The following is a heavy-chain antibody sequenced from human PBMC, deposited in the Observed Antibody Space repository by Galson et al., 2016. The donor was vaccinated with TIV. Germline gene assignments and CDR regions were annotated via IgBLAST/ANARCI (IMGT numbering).Heavy chain of an antibody. CDR1: GGSFSNYA. J-gene: IGHJ2*01. D-gene: IGHD6-13*01. CDR3: ARPPDSSWYFDL. CDR2: IIPIFRSP. V-gene: IGHV1-69*13. Sequence: SVKVSCKASGGSFSNYAINWVRQAPGQGLEWMGGIIPIFRSPNYAQRFQGRVTMTADESTSTACVELSSLRSDDTAVYYCARPPDSSWYFDLWGRGTPVIVSS.